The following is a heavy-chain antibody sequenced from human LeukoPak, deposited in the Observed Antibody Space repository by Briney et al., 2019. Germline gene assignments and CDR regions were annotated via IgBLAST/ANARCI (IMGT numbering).Heavy chain of an antibody. CDR2: IIPIFGTA. Sequence: SVKVSCKASGGTFSSYAISWVRQAPGQGLEWMGGIIPIFGTANYAQKFQGRVTITADESTSTAYMELSSLKSEDTAVYYCARGAGRYGYHFDYWGQGTLVTVSS. V-gene: IGHV1-69*13. D-gene: IGHD5-18*01. CDR3: ARGAGRYGYHFDY. J-gene: IGHJ4*02. CDR1: GGTFSSYA.